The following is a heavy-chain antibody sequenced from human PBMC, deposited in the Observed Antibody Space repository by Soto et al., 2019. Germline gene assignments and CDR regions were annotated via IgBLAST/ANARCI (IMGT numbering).Heavy chain of an antibody. Sequence: SLRLSCAASGLSFSNYAMHWVRQAPGKGLEWVAVIWYDGSNKYYADSVKGRFTISKDNSQNTLYLQMNSLRAEDTAVYYCTRDPYGGSRYYFDSWGQGTLVTVSS. J-gene: IGHJ4*02. V-gene: IGHV3-33*01. CDR3: TRDPYGGSRYYFDS. CDR1: GLSFSNYA. D-gene: IGHD1-26*01. CDR2: IWYDGSNK.